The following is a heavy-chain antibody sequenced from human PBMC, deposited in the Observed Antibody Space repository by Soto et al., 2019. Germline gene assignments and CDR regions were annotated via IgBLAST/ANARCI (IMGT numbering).Heavy chain of an antibody. J-gene: IGHJ6*02. Sequence: PGGSLRLSCAASAFTFNTYAMTWVRQAPGKGLEWVSAISGSGGSTYYADSVKGRFTISRDNSKNTLYLQMNSLRVEDTAVYYCAKDSDGYCSGGSCYPSGYYYGMDVWGQGTTVTVSS. V-gene: IGHV3-23*01. CDR1: AFTFNTYA. D-gene: IGHD2-15*01. CDR2: ISGSGGST. CDR3: AKDSDGYCSGGSCYPSGYYYGMDV.